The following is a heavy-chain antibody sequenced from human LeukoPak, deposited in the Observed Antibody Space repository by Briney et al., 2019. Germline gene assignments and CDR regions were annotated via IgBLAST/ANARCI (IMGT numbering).Heavy chain of an antibody. Sequence: PSETLSLTCTVSGGSISSSSYYWGWIRQPPGKGLEWIGSIYYSGSTYYNPSLKSRVTISVDTSKNQFSLNLSSVTAADTAVYYCARVGTARDYGAFDIWGQGTMVTVSS. V-gene: IGHV4-39*07. CDR2: IYYSGST. D-gene: IGHD6-6*01. CDR1: GGSISSSSYY. CDR3: ARVGTARDYGAFDI. J-gene: IGHJ3*02.